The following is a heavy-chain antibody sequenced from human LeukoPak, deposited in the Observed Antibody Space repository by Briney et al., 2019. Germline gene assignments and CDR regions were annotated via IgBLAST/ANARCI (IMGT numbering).Heavy chain of an antibody. CDR1: GGSISSSSYY. Sequence: PSETLSLTCTVSGGSISSSSYYWGWIRQPPGKGLEWIGSIYYSGSTYYNPSLKSRVTISVDTSKNQFSLKLSSVTAADMAVYYCARSRELRDWYFDLWGRGTLVTVSS. V-gene: IGHV4-39*01. CDR3: ARSRELRDWYFDL. D-gene: IGHD1-7*01. J-gene: IGHJ2*01. CDR2: IYYSGST.